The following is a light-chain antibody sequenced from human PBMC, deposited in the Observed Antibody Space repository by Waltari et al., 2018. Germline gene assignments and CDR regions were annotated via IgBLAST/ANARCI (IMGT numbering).Light chain of an antibody. V-gene: IGKV3-20*01. CDR1: QSLNTYY. CDR2: GAS. CDR3: QQYGRSLT. J-gene: IGKJ4*01. Sequence: EILLTQSPETLSLSPGERATLSCRASQSLNTYYLAWYQQKPGQAPRLHIYGASNRATGIPDRFSGSGSGTDFTLTISRLEPEDCAVYYCQQYGRSLTFGGGTKVNIK.